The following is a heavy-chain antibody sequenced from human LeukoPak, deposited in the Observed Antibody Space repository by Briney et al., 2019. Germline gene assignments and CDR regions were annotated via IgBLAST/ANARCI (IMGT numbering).Heavy chain of an antibody. CDR3: ARGNDILTGYSPYYFDY. Sequence: ASVKVSCKASGGTFSSYAISWVRQAPGQGLEWMGGIIPIFGTANYAQKFQGRVTITADESTSTAYMELSSLRSEDTAVYYCARGNDILTGYSPYYFDYWGQGTLVTVSS. J-gene: IGHJ4*02. CDR2: IIPIFGTA. V-gene: IGHV1-69*13. CDR1: GGTFSSYA. D-gene: IGHD3-9*01.